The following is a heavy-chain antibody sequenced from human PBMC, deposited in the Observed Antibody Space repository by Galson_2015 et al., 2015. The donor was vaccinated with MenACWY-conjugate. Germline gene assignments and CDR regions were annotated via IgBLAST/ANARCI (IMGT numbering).Heavy chain of an antibody. Sequence: QSGAEVKKPGESLQISCKGSGYNFTNYWIAWVRQMPGKGLEWMGIIYPGDSDTRYSPSFQGQVTMSADKSINTAYLQWSSLKASDGAMYYCARLWCTGGSCHSDAYDVWGQGTMVTVSS. V-gene: IGHV5-51*01. CDR3: ARLWCTGGSCHSDAYDV. J-gene: IGHJ3*01. CDR1: GYNFTNYW. CDR2: IYPGDSDT. D-gene: IGHD2-15*01.